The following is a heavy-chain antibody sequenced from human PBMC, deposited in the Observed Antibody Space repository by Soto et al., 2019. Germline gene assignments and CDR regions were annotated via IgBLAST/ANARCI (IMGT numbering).Heavy chain of an antibody. CDR2: INQDGSEK. D-gene: IGHD4-4*01. V-gene: IGHV3-7*01. CDR1: GFTSSGYW. J-gene: IGHJ5*02. Sequence: EVQLVQSGGGLVQPGGSLRLSCAASGFTSSGYWMTWVRQPPGKGLEWVANINQDGSEKYYVDSVKGRFTISRDNAKDSLYLQKNSLRAEDTAIYYCARDYSNPRGRFDPWGQGTLVTVSS. CDR3: ARDYSNPRGRFDP.